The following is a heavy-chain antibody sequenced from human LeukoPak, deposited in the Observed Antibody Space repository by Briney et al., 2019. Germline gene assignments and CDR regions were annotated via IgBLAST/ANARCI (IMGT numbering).Heavy chain of an antibody. CDR1: GGSISSYY. D-gene: IGHD1-1*01. CDR2: IYGSEST. Sequence: SETLSLTCTVSGGSISSYYWSWIRQPPGKGLEWIGHIYGSESTNYNPSLKSRVTLSVDTSKNQFSLKLSSVTAADTAVYYCAREGTSGTHLNLFDPWGQGTLVTVSS. CDR3: AREGTSGTHLNLFDP. V-gene: IGHV4-59*01. J-gene: IGHJ5*02.